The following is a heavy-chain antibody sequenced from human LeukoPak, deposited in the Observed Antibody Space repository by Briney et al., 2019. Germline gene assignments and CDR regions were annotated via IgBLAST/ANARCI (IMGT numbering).Heavy chain of an antibody. CDR1: GFTFSSYW. D-gene: IGHD5-24*01. CDR3: ARDGRDGYNYGDY. Sequence: GGSLRLSCAASGFTFSSYWMSWVRQAPGKGLEWVANIKQDGSEKYYVDSVKGRFTISRDNAKNSLYLQMNSLRAEDTAVYYCARDGRDGYNYGDYWGQGTLVTVSS. J-gene: IGHJ4*02. CDR2: IKQDGSEK. V-gene: IGHV3-7*03.